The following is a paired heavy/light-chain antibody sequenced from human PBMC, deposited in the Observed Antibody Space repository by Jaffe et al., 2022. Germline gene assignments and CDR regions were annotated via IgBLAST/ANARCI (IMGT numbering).Light chain of an antibody. CDR2: GNS. V-gene: IGLV1-40*01. J-gene: IGLJ1*01. CDR1: SSNIGAGYD. CDR3: QSYDSSLSCYV. Sequence: QSVLTQPPSVSGAPGQRVTISCTGSSSNIGAGYDVHWYQQLPGTAPKLLIYGNSNRPSGVPDRFSGSKSGTSASLAITGLQAEDEADYYCQSYDSSLSCYVFGTGTKVTVL.
Heavy chain of an antibody. CDR1: GFTFDDYA. CDR2: ISWNSGSI. Sequence: EVQLVESGGGLVQPGRSLRLSCAASGFTFDDYAMHWVRQAPGKGLEWVSGISWNSGSIGYADSVKGRFTISRDNAKNSLYLQMNSLRAEDTALYYCAKGGYCTGGVCYSDLYYYYYMDVWGKGTTVTVSS. CDR3: AKGGYCTGGVCYSDLYYYYYMDV. J-gene: IGHJ6*03. D-gene: IGHD2-8*02. V-gene: IGHV3-9*01.